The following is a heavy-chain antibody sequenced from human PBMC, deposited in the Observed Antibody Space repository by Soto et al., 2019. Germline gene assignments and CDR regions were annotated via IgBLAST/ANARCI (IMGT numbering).Heavy chain of an antibody. Sequence: QVQLQESGPGLVKPSETLSLTCTASGGSISNYYWSWIRQPPGKRLEWIGYIYYSGSTNYNPPLKSRVTISVDTSKNQFSLNLGYVTDADTAVYYCARQAWEIATYYFDYWGQGNLVTVSS. CDR2: IYYSGST. D-gene: IGHD1-26*01. CDR1: GGSISNYY. J-gene: IGHJ4*02. V-gene: IGHV4-59*08. CDR3: ARQAWEIATYYFDY.